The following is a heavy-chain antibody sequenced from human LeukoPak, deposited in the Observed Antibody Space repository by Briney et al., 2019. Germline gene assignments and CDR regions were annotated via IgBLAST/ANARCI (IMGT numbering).Heavy chain of an antibody. V-gene: IGHV4-61*02. CDR3: ARDSSSWFTSWGNWFDP. Sequence: SGTLSLTCTVSGGSISSGSYYWSWIRQPAGKGLGWIGRIYTSGSTNYNPSLKSRVTISVDTSKNQFSLKLSSVTAADTAVYYCARDSSSWFTSWGNWFDPWGQGTLVTVSS. CDR1: GGSISSGSYY. CDR2: IYTSGST. D-gene: IGHD6-13*01. J-gene: IGHJ5*02.